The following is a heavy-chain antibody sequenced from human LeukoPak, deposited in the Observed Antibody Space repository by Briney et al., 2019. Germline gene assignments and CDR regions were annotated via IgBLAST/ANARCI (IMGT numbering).Heavy chain of an antibody. J-gene: IGHJ4*02. CDR1: GFTFSSYS. V-gene: IGHV3-21*04. CDR3: ARDRGFYYDSSGYLDY. Sequence: GGSLRLSCAASGFTFSSYSMNWVRQAPGKGLEWVSSISSSSSYIYYADSVKGRFTISRDNAKNSLYLQMNSLRAEDTAVYYCARDRGFYYDSSGYLDYWGQGTLVTVSS. D-gene: IGHD3-22*01. CDR2: ISSSSSYI.